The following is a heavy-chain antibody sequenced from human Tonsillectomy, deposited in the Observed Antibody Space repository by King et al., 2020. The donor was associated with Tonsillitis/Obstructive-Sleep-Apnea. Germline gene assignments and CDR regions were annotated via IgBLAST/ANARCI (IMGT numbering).Heavy chain of an antibody. J-gene: IGHJ5*02. CDR2: IYPGDSDT. CDR1: RYNFTNYW. V-gene: IGHV5-51*01. CDR3: ARQEMEVAWFDP. D-gene: IGHD2-8*01. Sequence: VQLVESGAEVKKPGESLKISCKGSRYNFTNYWIGWVRQMPGKGLEWMGIIYPGDSDTRYSPSFQGQVTFSAAKSISTAYLQWSSLKASDTAMYYCARQEMEVAWFDPWGQGTLVTVSS.